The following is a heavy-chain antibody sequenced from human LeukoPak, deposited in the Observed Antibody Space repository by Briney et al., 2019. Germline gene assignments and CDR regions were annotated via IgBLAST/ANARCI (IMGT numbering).Heavy chain of an antibody. CDR1: GGTFSSYA. CDR2: IIPIFGTA. Sequence: SVKVSCKASGGTFSSYAISWVRQAPGQGLEWMGGIIPIFGTANYAQKFQGRVTITADESTSTAYMELSSLRSEDTAVYYCARLSHPDFGVVRWPAFDIWGQGTMVTVSS. CDR3: ARLSHPDFGVVRWPAFDI. V-gene: IGHV1-69*13. J-gene: IGHJ3*02. D-gene: IGHD3-3*01.